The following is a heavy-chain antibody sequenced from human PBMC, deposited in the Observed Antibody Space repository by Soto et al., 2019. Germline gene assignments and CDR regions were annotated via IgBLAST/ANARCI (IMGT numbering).Heavy chain of an antibody. CDR3: ARAGQWLDEGWFDP. D-gene: IGHD6-19*01. V-gene: IGHV1-18*01. J-gene: IGHJ5*02. CDR2: ISAYNGNT. CDR1: GYTFTNYG. Sequence: QVHLEQSGPEVKRPGASVKVSCKASGYTFTNYGFGWVRQAPGQGLEWMGWISAYNGNTNYADSLQGRVTITTDTPTSTAYMELRGLRSDDTAVYYGARAGQWLDEGWFDPWGKGTLVTVSS.